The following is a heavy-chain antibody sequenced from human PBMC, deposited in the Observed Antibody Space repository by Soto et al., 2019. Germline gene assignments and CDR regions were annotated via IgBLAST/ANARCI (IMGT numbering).Heavy chain of an antibody. CDR2: IHHSGDS. J-gene: IGHJ4*02. CDR3: ARGERQQQRDY. Sequence: QVQLQESGPGLVKPSGTLSLTCAVSGDSISSDKWWSWVRQPPGKGLERIGEIHHSGDSNYNPSLKRRVIISGDKSKNQFPLKLSSVTDADTAVYYCARGERQQQRDYWGQGTLGSVSS. V-gene: IGHV4-4*02. D-gene: IGHD6-13*01. CDR1: GDSISSDKW.